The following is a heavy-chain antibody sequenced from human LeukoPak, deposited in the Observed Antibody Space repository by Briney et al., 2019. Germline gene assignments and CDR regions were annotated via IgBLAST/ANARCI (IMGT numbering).Heavy chain of an antibody. CDR2: VYYSGST. CDR3: ARPPDGTPHLAY. Sequence: SETLSLTCTVSGGSIRSYFWSWIRQPPGKGLEWIGYVYYSGSTNYNPSLKSRVTISVDTSKKQFSLKLSSVTAPDTPVYYCARPPDGTPHLAYWGQGTLVTVSS. J-gene: IGHJ4*02. D-gene: IGHD5-12*01. CDR1: GGSIRSYF. V-gene: IGHV4-59*08.